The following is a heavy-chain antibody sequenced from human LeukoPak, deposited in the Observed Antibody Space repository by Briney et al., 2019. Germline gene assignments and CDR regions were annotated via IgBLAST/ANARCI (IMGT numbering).Heavy chain of an antibody. V-gene: IGHV3-23*01. CDR3: AKAGYCSGGSCYSIDY. CDR2: ISGSGGST. CDR1: GFTFSSYA. Sequence: GGSLRLSCAASGFTFSSYAMSWVRQAPGKGLERVSAISGSGGSTYYADSVKGRFTISRDNSKNTLYLQMNSLRAEDTAVYYCAKAGYCSGGSCYSIDYWGQGTLVTVSS. D-gene: IGHD2-15*01. J-gene: IGHJ4*02.